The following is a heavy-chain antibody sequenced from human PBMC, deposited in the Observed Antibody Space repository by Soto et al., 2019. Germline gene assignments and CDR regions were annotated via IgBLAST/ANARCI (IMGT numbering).Heavy chain of an antibody. CDR1: GYTFTSYY. CDR3: ASSRLYSSGWRSLPGVAPGHYYGMDV. Sequence: GASVKVSCKASGYTFTSYYMHWVRQAPGQGLEWMGIINPSGGSTSYAQKFQGRVTMTRDTSTSTVYMELSSLRSEDTAVYYCASSRLYSSGWRSLPGVAPGHYYGMDVWGQGTTVTVSS. J-gene: IGHJ6*02. D-gene: IGHD6-19*01. CDR2: INPSGGST. V-gene: IGHV1-46*01.